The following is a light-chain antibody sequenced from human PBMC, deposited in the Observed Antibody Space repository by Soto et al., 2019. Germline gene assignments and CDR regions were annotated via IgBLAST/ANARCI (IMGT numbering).Light chain of an antibody. CDR1: QGISSW. CDR2: APS. CDR3: PQSYSIPQT. Sequence: DIQMTQSPSSVSASVGDRVTITCRASQGISSWLDWYQQKPGKAPKLLIYAPSRLQSGVPSRFVGSRSWTYYSLTTSSLQPEDFAAYYCPQSYSIPQTFGQGTKVYIK. J-gene: IGKJ1*01. V-gene: IGKV1-12*01.